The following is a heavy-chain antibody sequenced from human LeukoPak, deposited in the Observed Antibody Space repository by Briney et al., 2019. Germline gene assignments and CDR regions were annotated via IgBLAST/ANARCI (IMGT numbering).Heavy chain of an antibody. CDR2: IKQGGSEK. D-gene: IGHD3-10*01. CDR3: ARELTYYYGSGSYYPNFDY. J-gene: IGHJ4*02. V-gene: IGHV3-7*01. CDR1: GFTFSNYW. Sequence: GGSLRLSCAASGFTFSNYWMSWVRQAPGKGLEWVANIKQGGSEKYYVDSVKGRFTISRDNAKNSLYLQMNSLRDEDTAVYYCARELTYYYGSGSYYPNFDYWGQGSLVTVSS.